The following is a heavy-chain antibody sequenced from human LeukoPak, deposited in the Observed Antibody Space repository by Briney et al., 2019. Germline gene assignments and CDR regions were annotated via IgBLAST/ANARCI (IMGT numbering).Heavy chain of an antibody. J-gene: IGHJ4*02. CDR2: IYHSGST. Sequence: KDSETLSLTCAVSGGSISSGGYSWSWIRQPPGKGLEWIGYIYHSGSTYCNPSLKSRVTISVDRSKNQFSLKLSSLTAADTAVYYCARVVLRASSYFDYWGQGTLATVSS. V-gene: IGHV4-30-2*01. CDR1: GGSISSGGYS. CDR3: ARVVLRASSYFDY. D-gene: IGHD2-2*01.